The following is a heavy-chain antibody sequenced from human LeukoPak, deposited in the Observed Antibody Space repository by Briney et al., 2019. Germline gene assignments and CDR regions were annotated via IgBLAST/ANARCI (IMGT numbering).Heavy chain of an antibody. CDR1: GGSISSSNW. CDR3: ASHLAVSGTRGFDY. CDR2: IYHGGNT. J-gene: IGHJ4*02. V-gene: IGHV4-4*02. Sequence: SETLSLTCAVSGGSISSSNWWGWVRQTPGEGLEWIGEIYHGGNTHYNTSLESRVTMSVDKSRNQFSLNLYSVTAADTAVYYCASHLAVSGTRGFDYWGQGILVTVSS. D-gene: IGHD1-1*01.